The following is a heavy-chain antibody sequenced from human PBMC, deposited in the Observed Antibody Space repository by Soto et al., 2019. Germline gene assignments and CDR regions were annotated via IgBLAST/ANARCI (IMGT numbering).Heavy chain of an antibody. Sequence: QVQLVQSGAEVKKPGSSVKVSCKASGGNFTSYAISWVRQAPGQGLEFMGGIVLLFGTTNYAHKFRGRVTVTADESTSTVYMEMSSLRSEDTAVYYCAKAAGRSWYNWFDPWGQGTLVTVST. D-gene: IGHD6-13*01. CDR3: AKAAGRSWYNWFDP. J-gene: IGHJ5*02. CDR2: IVLLFGTT. CDR1: GGNFTSYA. V-gene: IGHV1-69*01.